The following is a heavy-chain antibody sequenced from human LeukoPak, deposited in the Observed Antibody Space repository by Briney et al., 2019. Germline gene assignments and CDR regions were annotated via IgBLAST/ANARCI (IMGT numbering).Heavy chain of an antibody. J-gene: IGHJ4*02. Sequence: GGSLRLSCAASGFTFSSYGMHWVRQAPGKGLEWVAVISYDGSNKYYADSAKGRFTISRDNSKNTLYLQMNSLRAEDTAVYYCAITGDSSGYSFDYWGQGTLVTVSS. CDR3: AITGDSSGYSFDY. D-gene: IGHD3-22*01. V-gene: IGHV3-30*03. CDR2: ISYDGSNK. CDR1: GFTFSSYG.